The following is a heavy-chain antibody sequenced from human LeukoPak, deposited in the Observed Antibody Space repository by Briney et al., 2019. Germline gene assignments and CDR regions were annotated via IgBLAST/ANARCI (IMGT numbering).Heavy chain of an antibody. Sequence: GGSLRLSCAASGFSFTTSWMSWVRQAPGKGLEWVANIKPDATEKHYVDSVRGRFTISRDNAKNSLFLQMNSLRDEDTAVYYCARDVPRGRQEFDFWGQGNLVTVS. CDR1: GFSFTTSW. J-gene: IGHJ4*02. CDR3: ARDVPRGRQEFDF. CDR2: IKPDATEK. D-gene: IGHD1-26*01. V-gene: IGHV3-7*01.